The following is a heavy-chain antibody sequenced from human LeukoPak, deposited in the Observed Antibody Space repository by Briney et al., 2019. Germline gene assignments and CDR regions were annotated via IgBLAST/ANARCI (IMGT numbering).Heavy chain of an antibody. CDR3: ASRNFGVVTD. D-gene: IGHD3-3*01. Sequence: GASVKVSCKASGYTFTGYYMHWVRQAPGRGLEWLGWMNVKTGATSSAQRFPGRFTMTRDTSIGTASMEFSSLTSDDTAVYYCASRNFGVVTDWGQGTLVTVSS. CDR2: MNVKTGAT. J-gene: IGHJ4*02. CDR1: GYTFTGYY. V-gene: IGHV1-2*02.